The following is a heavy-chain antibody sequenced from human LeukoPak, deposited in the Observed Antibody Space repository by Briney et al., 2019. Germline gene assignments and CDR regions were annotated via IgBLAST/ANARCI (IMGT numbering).Heavy chain of an antibody. Sequence: ASVKVSCKASGYTFTSYYMHWVRQAPGQGLEWMGIINPSGGSTSYAQKFQGRVTMTTDTSTSTAYMELRSLRSDDTAVYYCARSGWYGWAKYNWFDPWGQGTLVTVSS. D-gene: IGHD6-19*01. CDR2: INPSGGST. J-gene: IGHJ5*02. CDR1: GYTFTSYY. CDR3: ARSGWYGWAKYNWFDP. V-gene: IGHV1-46*01.